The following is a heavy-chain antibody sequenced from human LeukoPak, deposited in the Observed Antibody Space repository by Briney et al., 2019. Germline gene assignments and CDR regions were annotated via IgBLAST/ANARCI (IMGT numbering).Heavy chain of an antibody. CDR3: AREAVAAADSYYFDY. V-gene: IGHV4-59*01. Sequence: SETLSLTCTVSGDSISSYYRSWIRQPPGKGLEWIGSINYSGNTNYNPSLKSRLTISVDTSKNQLSLKLRSVTAADTAVYYCAREAVAAADSYYFDYWGQGTLVTVSS. J-gene: IGHJ4*02. D-gene: IGHD6-13*01. CDR1: GDSISSYY. CDR2: INYSGNT.